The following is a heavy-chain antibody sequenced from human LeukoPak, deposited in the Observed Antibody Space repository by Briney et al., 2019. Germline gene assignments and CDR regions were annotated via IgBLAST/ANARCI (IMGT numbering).Heavy chain of an antibody. J-gene: IGHJ3*02. CDR1: GYSFTSYW. CDR2: IYPGDSDT. D-gene: IGHD1-26*01. CDR3: ARHGIVGATSDAFDI. Sequence: GESLQISCKGSGYSFTSYWIGWVRQMPGKGLEWMGIIYPGDSDTRYSPSFQGQVTISADKSISTAYLQWSSLKASDTAMYYCARHGIVGATSDAFDIWGQGTMVTVSS. V-gene: IGHV5-51*01.